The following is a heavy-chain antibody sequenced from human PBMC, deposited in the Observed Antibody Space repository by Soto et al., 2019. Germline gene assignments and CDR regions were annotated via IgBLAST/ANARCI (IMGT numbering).Heavy chain of an antibody. CDR2: INPSGGSI. D-gene: IGHD6-19*01. CDR1: GYTFTSYG. J-gene: IGHJ3*02. V-gene: IGHV1-46*03. Sequence: GASVKVSCKTSGYTFTSYGIAWVRQAPGQGLEWMGIINPSGGSIRYAQKFQGRVTMTRDTSTSTVYMELSSLRSEDTAVYYCARDTAVAAPGAFDIWGQGTMVTVSS. CDR3: ARDTAVAAPGAFDI.